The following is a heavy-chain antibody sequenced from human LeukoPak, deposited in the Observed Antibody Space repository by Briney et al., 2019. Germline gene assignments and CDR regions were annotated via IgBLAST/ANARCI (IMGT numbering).Heavy chain of an antibody. CDR3: AKAVSSGWYYFDY. Sequence: PGGSLRLSCAASGFTFSGYAMSWVRQAPGKGLEWVSAISGSGGSTYYADSVKGRFTISRDNSKNTLYLQMNSLRAEDTAVYYCAKAVSSGWYYFDYWGQGTLVTVSS. D-gene: IGHD6-19*01. CDR2: ISGSGGST. J-gene: IGHJ4*02. CDR1: GFTFSGYA. V-gene: IGHV3-23*01.